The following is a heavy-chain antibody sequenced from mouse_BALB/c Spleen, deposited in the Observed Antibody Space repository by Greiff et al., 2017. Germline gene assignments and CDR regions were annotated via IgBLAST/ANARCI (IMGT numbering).Heavy chain of an antibody. CDR2: ISSGSSTI. CDR1: GFTFSSFG. CDR3: ARSNYYAMDY. Sequence: EVQGVESGGGLVQPGGSLKLSCAASGFTFSSFGMHWVRQAPEKGLEWVAYISSGSSTIYYADTVKGRFTISRDNPKNTLFLQMTSLRSEDTAMYYCARSNYYAMDYWGQGTSVTVSS. V-gene: IGHV5-17*02. J-gene: IGHJ4*01.